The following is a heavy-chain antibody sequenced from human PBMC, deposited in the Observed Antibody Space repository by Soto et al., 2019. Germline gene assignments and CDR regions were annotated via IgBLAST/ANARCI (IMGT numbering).Heavy chain of an antibody. D-gene: IGHD3-10*01. CDR2: IISIFGTA. CDR3: ARGSYYKRLYYYYGMDV. J-gene: IGHJ6*02. Sequence: SVKVSCKASGGTFSSYAISWVRQAPGQGLEWMGGIISIFGTANYAQKFQGRVTITADKSTSTAYMELSSLRSEDTAVYYCARGSYYKRLYYYYGMDVWGQGTTVTVSS. CDR1: GGTFSSYA. V-gene: IGHV1-69*06.